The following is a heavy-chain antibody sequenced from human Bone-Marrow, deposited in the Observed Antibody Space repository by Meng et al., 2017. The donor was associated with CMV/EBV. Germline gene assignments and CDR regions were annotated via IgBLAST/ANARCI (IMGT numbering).Heavy chain of an antibody. V-gene: IGHV1-18*01. CDR3: ARDRGGYQPRRTWSDP. D-gene: IGHD2-2*01. CDR2: ISAYNGNT. Sequence: ASVKVSCKASGYTFTSYGISWVRQAPGQGLEWMGWISAYNGNTNYAQKLQGRVTMTTDTSTSTAYMELRSLRSDDTAVYYCARDRGGYQPRRTWSDPWGQGNLVTVSS. J-gene: IGHJ5*02. CDR1: GYTFTSYG.